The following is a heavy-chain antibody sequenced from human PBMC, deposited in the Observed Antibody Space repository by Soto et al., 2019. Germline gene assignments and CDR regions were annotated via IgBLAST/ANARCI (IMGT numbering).Heavy chain of an antibody. J-gene: IGHJ4*02. CDR2: INHSGST. D-gene: IGHD3-16*01. CDR1: GGSFSGYY. Sequence: SDTLSLTCAVYGGSFSGYYWSWIRQPPGKGLEWIGEINHSGSTNYNPSLKSRVTISVDTSKNQFSLKLSSVTAADTAVYYCARRHMGDWFDYWGQGTLVTVSS. CDR3: ARRHMGDWFDY. V-gene: IGHV4-34*01.